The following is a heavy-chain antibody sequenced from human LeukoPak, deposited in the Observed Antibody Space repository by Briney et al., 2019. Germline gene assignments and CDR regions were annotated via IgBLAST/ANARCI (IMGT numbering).Heavy chain of an antibody. J-gene: IGHJ5*02. CDR1: GFTFSSCA. CDR3: AKAEYQLLYDAWFDP. D-gene: IGHD2-2*02. V-gene: IGHV3-23*01. CDR2: ISGSGGST. Sequence: GGSLRLSCAAPGFTFSSCAMSWVRQAPGKGLEWVSAISGSGGSTYYADSVKGRFTISRDNSKNTLYLQMNSLRAEDTAVYYCAKAEYQLLYDAWFDPWGQGTLVTVSS.